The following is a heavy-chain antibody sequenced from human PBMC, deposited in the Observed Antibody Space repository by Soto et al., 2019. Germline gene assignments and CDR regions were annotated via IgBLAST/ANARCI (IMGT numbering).Heavy chain of an antibody. CDR3: ARDTLREISSSWVHPYYYYGMDV. J-gene: IGHJ6*02. D-gene: IGHD6-13*01. Sequence: SLRLSCAASGFTFSSYSMNWVRQAPGKGLEWVSSISSSSSYIYYADSVKGRFTISRDNAKNSLYLQMNSLRAEDTAVYYCARDTLREISSSWVHPYYYYGMDVWGQGTTVTVSS. V-gene: IGHV3-21*01. CDR2: ISSSSSYI. CDR1: GFTFSSYS.